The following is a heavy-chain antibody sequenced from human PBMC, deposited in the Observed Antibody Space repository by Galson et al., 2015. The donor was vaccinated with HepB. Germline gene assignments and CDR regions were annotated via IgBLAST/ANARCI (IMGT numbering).Heavy chain of an antibody. V-gene: IGHV3-23*01. CDR2: VSDSGTTT. Sequence: SLRLSCAASEVTFNNYDMTWVRQAPGKGLEWVSSVSDSGTTTFYADSVKGRFTISRDNSKKTLYLQMNSLRVEDTAVYYCAKDPTTTTSAWYFDLWGRGTLVTVSS. D-gene: IGHD5-12*01. J-gene: IGHJ2*01. CDR1: EVTFNNYD. CDR3: AKDPTTTTSAWYFDL.